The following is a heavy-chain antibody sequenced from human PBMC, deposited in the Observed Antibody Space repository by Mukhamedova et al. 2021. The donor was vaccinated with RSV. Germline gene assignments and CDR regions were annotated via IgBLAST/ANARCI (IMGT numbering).Heavy chain of an antibody. V-gene: IGHV4-61*02. J-gene: IGHJ4*02. D-gene: IGHD3-9*01. CDR2: VHSTGTT. Sequence: IRQPAGKGLEWIGRVHSTGTTNYNPPLRSRATVSKDTSKNQFSLKLSSVTAADTAVYYCARGRLDVDWLSHYFDHWGQGILFTVSS. CDR3: ARGRLDVDWLSHYFDH.